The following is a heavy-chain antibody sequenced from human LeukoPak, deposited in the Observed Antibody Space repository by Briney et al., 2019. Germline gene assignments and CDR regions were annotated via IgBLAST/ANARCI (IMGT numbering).Heavy chain of an antibody. CDR1: GYTLTELS. J-gene: IGHJ4*02. D-gene: IGHD3-22*01. V-gene: IGHV1-24*01. CDR3: ATDPPSSGYYTGFDY. Sequence: ASVKVSCKVSGYTLTELSMHWVRQAPGKGLEWMGGFDPEDGETIYAQKFQGRVTMTEDTSTYTAYMELSSLRSEDTAVYYCATDPPSSGYYTGFDYWGQGTLVIVSS. CDR2: FDPEDGET.